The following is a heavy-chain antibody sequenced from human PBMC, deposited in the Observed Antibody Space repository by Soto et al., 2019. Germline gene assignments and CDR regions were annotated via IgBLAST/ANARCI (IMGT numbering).Heavy chain of an antibody. V-gene: IGHV1-46*01. J-gene: IGHJ5*02. CDR2: INPSGGST. CDR3: ARPVSGYSHGPMRYWFDP. CDR1: GYTFTSYY. D-gene: IGHD5-18*01. Sequence: GASVKVSCKASGYTFTSYYMHWVRQAPGQGLEWMGIINPSGGSTSYAQKFQGRVTMTRDTSTSTVYMELSSLRSEDTAVYYCARPVSGYSHGPMRYWFDPWGQGTLVTVS.